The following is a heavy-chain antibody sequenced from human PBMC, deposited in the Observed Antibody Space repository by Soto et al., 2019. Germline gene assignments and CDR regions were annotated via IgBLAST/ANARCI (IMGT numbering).Heavy chain of an antibody. CDR1: GYTFTSYD. Sequence: QVQLVQSGAEVKKPGASVKVSCKASGYTFTSYDINWARQATGQGLEWMGWMKPNSGNTGYAQKFQGRVTMTRNTSIRTAYTELMSLKPEETGVFYCARTIYANNVAYCGLGSLVSASS. CDR3: ARTIYANNVAY. J-gene: IGHJ4*02. V-gene: IGHV1-8*01. D-gene: IGHD1-1*01. CDR2: MKPNSGNT.